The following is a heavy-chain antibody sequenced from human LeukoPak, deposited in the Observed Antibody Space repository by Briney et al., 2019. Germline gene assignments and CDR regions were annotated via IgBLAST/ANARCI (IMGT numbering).Heavy chain of an antibody. V-gene: IGHV3-23*01. J-gene: IGHJ4*02. Sequence: GGSLRLSCAASGFTFSSYAMSWVRQAPGKGLEWVSAISGSGGSTYYADSVKGRFTISRDNSKNTLYLQMNSLRAEDTAVYYXXXXXXXVGKIGYFDYWGQGTLVTVSS. CDR1: GFTFSSYA. D-gene: IGHD1-14*01. CDR3: XXXXXXVGKIGYFDY. CDR2: ISGSGGST.